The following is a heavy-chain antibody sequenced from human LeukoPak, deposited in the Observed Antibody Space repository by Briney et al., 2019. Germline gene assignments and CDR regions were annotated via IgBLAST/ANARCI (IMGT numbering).Heavy chain of an antibody. CDR1: GFTFSSYR. Sequence: GGSLRLSCAASGFTFSSYRMNWVRQAPGKGLEWVSSISSSSSYIYYADSVKGRLTISRDNAKNSLYLQMNSLRAEDTAVYYCARDTYYYDSSGYPDAFDIWGQGTMVTVSS. V-gene: IGHV3-21*01. CDR3: ARDTYYYDSSGYPDAFDI. J-gene: IGHJ3*02. D-gene: IGHD3-22*01. CDR2: ISSSSSYI.